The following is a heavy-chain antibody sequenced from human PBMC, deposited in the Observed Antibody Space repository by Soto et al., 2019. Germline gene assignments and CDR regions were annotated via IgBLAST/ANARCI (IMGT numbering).Heavy chain of an antibody. Sequence: GGSLRLSCAASGFTFSSYAMHWVRQAPGKGLEWVAVISYDGSNKYYADSVKGRFTISRDNSKNTLYLQMNSMRAEDTAVYYCARVRDQLLFYYYYGMDAWGKGKKVTVSS. CDR2: ISYDGSNK. V-gene: IGHV3-30-3*01. J-gene: IGHJ6*04. D-gene: IGHD2-2*01. CDR3: ARVRDQLLFYYYYGMDA. CDR1: GFTFSSYA.